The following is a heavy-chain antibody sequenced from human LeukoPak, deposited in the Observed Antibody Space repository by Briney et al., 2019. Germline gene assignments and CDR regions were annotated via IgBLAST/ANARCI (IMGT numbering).Heavy chain of an antibody. V-gene: IGHV3-11*04. CDR1: GFTFSDYY. J-gene: IGHJ6*03. Sequence: GGSLRLSCAASGFTFSDYYMSWIRQAPGEGLEWVSYISGSGSTIYYADSVKGRFTISRDNAKNSLYLQMNSLRAEDTAVYYCATNFLYYYGSGSSYYYMDVWGKGTTVTVSS. CDR3: ATNFLYYYGSGSSYYYMDV. CDR2: ISGSGSTI. D-gene: IGHD3-10*01.